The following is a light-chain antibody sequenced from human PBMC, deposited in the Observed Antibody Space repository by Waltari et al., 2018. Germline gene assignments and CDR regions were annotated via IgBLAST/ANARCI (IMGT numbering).Light chain of an antibody. CDR3: NQYNNWPPWT. J-gene: IGKJ1*01. Sequence: TVMTRSPAPLFVSPGERATLHCRASQSVSRNLAWYQQKPGQAPRLLIYEISTRDTGISARFSGSGSGTEFTLTISSLQSEGVAIYHCNQYNNWPPWTFGQGTKAEIK. V-gene: IGKV3-15*01. CDR2: EIS. CDR1: QSVSRN.